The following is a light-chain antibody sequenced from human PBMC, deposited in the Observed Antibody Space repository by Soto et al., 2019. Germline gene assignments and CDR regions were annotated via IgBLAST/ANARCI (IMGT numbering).Light chain of an antibody. Sequence: EIVLTQSPATLSVSPGERATLSCRASQSVSNNLAWFQQIPGQPPRVLIYAASTRATGIPARFSGSGSGTELTLTISSLQSEDSAVYFCQQYNSWPLTFGPGTKVDIQ. CDR1: QSVSNN. J-gene: IGKJ3*01. CDR3: QQYNSWPLT. V-gene: IGKV3-15*01. CDR2: AAS.